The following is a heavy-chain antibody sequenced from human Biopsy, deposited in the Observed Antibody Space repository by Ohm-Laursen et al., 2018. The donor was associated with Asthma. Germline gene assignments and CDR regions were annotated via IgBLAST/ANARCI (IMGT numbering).Heavy chain of an antibody. CDR1: GFTFSDYD. CDR3: ARDLRSDNWNPWGMDV. Sequence: SLRLSCTASGFTFSDYDMHWVRQAPGKGLEWVAVISYDGTNKDYADSVKGRFTFSRDNSQNTLSLEMNSLRVEDTAVYYCARDLRSDNWNPWGMDVWGLGTTVIV. CDR2: ISYDGTNK. D-gene: IGHD1-20*01. V-gene: IGHV3-30-3*01. J-gene: IGHJ6*02.